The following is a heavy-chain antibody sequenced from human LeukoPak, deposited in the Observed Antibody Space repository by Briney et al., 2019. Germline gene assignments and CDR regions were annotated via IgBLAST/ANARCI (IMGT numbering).Heavy chain of an antibody. D-gene: IGHD6-13*01. Sequence: GSLRLSCAASGFTFSSYAMSWVRQAPGKGLEWIGEIYHSGSTNYNPSLKSRVTMSVDKSKNQFSLKVSSVTAADTAVYYCVRSAAGGWEYNWFDPWGQGTLVTVSS. V-gene: IGHV4-4*02. J-gene: IGHJ5*02. CDR3: VRSAAGGWEYNWFDP. CDR2: IYHSGST. CDR1: GFTFSSYAM.